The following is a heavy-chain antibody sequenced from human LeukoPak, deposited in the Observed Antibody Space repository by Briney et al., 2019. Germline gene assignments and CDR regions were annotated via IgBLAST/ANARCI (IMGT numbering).Heavy chain of an antibody. J-gene: IGHJ3*02. V-gene: IGHV3-30*02. CDR2: IWYGGSNK. Sequence: PGGSLRLSCAASGFTFSSYGMHWVRQAPGKGLEWVAVIWYGGSNKYYVDSVKGRFTISRDNSKNTLYLQMNSLRAEDTAVYYCAKDSGRRITIFGVAIDDALDIWGQGTMVTVSS. D-gene: IGHD3-3*01. CDR1: GFTFSSYG. CDR3: AKDSGRRITIFGVAIDDALDI.